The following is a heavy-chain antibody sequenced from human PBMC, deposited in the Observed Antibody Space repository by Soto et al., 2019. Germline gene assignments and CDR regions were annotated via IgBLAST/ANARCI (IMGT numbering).Heavy chain of an antibody. Sequence: HPGGSLRLSCAASGFTFSSYAMHWVRQAPGKGLEWVAVISYDGSNKYYADSVKGRFTISRDNSKNTLYLQMNSLRAEDTAVYYCARGGYPYSYYYYGMDVWGQGTTVTVSS. CDR3: ARGGYPYSYYYYGMDV. CDR1: GFTFSSYA. D-gene: IGHD4-4*01. CDR2: ISYDGSNK. J-gene: IGHJ6*02. V-gene: IGHV3-30-3*01.